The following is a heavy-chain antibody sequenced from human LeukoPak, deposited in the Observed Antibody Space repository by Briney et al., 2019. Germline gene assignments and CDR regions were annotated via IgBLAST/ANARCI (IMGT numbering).Heavy chain of an antibody. CDR2: INSDGSST. D-gene: IGHD1-26*01. J-gene: IGHJ3*02. CDR3: ARVGGSNAFDI. V-gene: IGHV3-74*01. CDR1: GFTFSSCW. Sequence: GGSLRLSCAASGFTFSSCWMHWVRQAPGKGLVWVSRINSDGSSTSYADSVKGRFTISRDNAKNTLSLQMNSLRAEDTAVYYCARVGGSNAFDIWGQGTMVIVSS.